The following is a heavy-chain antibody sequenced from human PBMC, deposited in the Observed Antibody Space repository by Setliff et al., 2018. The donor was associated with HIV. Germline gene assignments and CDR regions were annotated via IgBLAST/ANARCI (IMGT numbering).Heavy chain of an antibody. Sequence: ASVKVSCKASGYTFTSYAMNWVRQAPGQGLEWMGWINTNTGNPTYAQGFTGRFVFSLDTSVSMAYLQISSLKAEDTAVYYCARDRILWFGELSGAFDIWGQGTMVTV. V-gene: IGHV7-4-1*04. CDR2: INTNTGNP. D-gene: IGHD3-10*01. J-gene: IGHJ3*02. CDR1: GYTFTSYA. CDR3: ARDRILWFGELSGAFDI.